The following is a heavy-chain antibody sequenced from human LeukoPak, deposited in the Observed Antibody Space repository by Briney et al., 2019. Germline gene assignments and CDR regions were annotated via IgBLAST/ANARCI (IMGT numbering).Heavy chain of an antibody. CDR3: ARAKKRSGRSRNFYLDV. Sequence: SETLSLTCTVSDDPINSGVYYWNWIRQPAGKGLEWIGHIYTSGTTTNSNPSLKSHVAIPLDTSKNHFSLKLSSVTAADTAVYYCARAKKRSGRSRNFYLDVWGKGTTVTVSS. J-gene: IGHJ6*03. V-gene: IGHV4-61*09. CDR1: DDPINSGVYY. CDR2: IYTSGTTT. D-gene: IGHD1-26*01.